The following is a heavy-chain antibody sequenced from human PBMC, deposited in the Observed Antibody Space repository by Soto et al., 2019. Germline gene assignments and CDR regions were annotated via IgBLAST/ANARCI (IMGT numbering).Heavy chain of an antibody. Sequence: GGSLRLSCAASGFTFSSYAMHWVRQAPGKGLEWVAVISDDGSNKYYADSVKGQFTISKDNYKNTLYLQMKRLRAEDRAVYNCARPCSSSLYSRFYYYHGIDVWGQGTTVTVSS. D-gene: IGHD6-13*01. V-gene: IGHV3-30-3*01. CDR1: GFTFSSYA. CDR2: ISDDGSNK. J-gene: IGHJ6*02. CDR3: ARPCSSSLYSRFYYYHGIDV.